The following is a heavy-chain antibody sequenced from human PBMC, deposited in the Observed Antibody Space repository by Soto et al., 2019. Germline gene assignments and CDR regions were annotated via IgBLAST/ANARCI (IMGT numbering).Heavy chain of an antibody. J-gene: IGHJ4*02. CDR1: GGIFNSYA. Sequence: SVKVSCKTSGGIFNSYALSWVRQAPGQGPEWMGQIIPIFGSPKYAQKFQGRVTITADESTNTAYMELTSLTSEDTAMYYCARHGEWQQLGVDYWGQGTLVTVSS. CDR3: ARHGEWQQLGVDY. CDR2: IIPIFGSP. V-gene: IGHV1-69*13. D-gene: IGHD6-13*01.